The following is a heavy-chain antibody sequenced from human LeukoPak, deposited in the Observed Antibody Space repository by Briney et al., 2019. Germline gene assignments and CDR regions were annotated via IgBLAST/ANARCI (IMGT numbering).Heavy chain of an antibody. Sequence: SETLSLTCTVSGGSISSGGYFWSWIRQHPGKGLEWIGYIYYSGSTYYNPSLKSRVTISVDTSKNQFSLKLSSVTAADTAVYYCARGKSTVTTPPGAFDIWGQGTMVTVSS. D-gene: IGHD4-17*01. CDR3: ARGKSTVTTPPGAFDI. CDR1: GGSISSGGYF. V-gene: IGHV4-31*03. CDR2: IYYSGST. J-gene: IGHJ3*02.